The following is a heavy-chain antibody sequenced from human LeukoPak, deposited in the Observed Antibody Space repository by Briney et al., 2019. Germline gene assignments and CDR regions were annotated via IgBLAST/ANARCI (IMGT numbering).Heavy chain of an antibody. D-gene: IGHD3-22*01. CDR2: VYYSGST. CDR3: ARGIGDTSGYYSWLYYFDF. CDR1: GGSISSYS. V-gene: IGHV4-59*01. J-gene: IGHJ4*02. Sequence: SETLSLTCTVSGGSISSYSWNWIRQPPGKRLEWIGYVYYSGSTNYNPSLKSRVTISLDTSKNQFSLSLSSVTAADTALYYCARGIGDTSGYYSWLYYFDFWGQGTLVTVSS.